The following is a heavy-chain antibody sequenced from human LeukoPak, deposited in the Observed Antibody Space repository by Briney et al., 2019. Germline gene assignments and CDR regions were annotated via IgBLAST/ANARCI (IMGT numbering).Heavy chain of an antibody. V-gene: IGHV3-48*03. J-gene: IGHJ4*02. D-gene: IGHD6-13*01. CDR1: GFTFSSYE. CDR3: ARDQGSSWYFDY. Sequence: GGSLRLSCAASGFTFSSYEMNWVRQAPGKGLEWVSYISNSGSPIHYADSVKGRFTISRDNAKKSPYLQMNSLRAEDTAVYYCARDQGSSWYFDYWGQGILVTVSS. CDR2: ISNSGSPI.